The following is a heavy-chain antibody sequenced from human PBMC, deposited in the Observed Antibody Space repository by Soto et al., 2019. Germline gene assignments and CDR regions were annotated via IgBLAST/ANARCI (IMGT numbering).Heavy chain of an antibody. D-gene: IGHD2-2*02. Sequence: TSETLSLTCAVYGGSFSGYYWSWIRQPPGKGLEWIGEINHSGSTNYNPSLKSRVTISVDTSKNQFSLKLSSVTAADTAVYHCARKGPATAIPQNYYYYGMDVWGQGTTVTV. CDR1: GGSFSGYY. V-gene: IGHV4-34*01. CDR2: INHSGST. J-gene: IGHJ6*02. CDR3: ARKGPATAIPQNYYYYGMDV.